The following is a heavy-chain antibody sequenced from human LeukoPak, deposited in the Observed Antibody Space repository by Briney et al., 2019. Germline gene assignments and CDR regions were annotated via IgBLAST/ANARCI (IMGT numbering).Heavy chain of an antibody. CDR3: ARVYGGYDFNYYYYYMDV. V-gene: IGHV4-61*02. Sequence: TLSLTCTVSGGSISSTGYYWTWVRRPAGKGLEWIGRIYPRGSTLYNPSLKSRVTLSVDTSKNQFSLRLTSVTAADTAVYYCARVYGGYDFNYYYYYMDVWGKGTTVTISS. J-gene: IGHJ6*03. D-gene: IGHD5-12*01. CDR1: GGSISSTGYY. CDR2: IYPRGST.